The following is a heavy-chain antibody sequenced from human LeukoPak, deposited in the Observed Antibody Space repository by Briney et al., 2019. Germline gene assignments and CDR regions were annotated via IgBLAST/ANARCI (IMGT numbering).Heavy chain of an antibody. J-gene: IGHJ4*02. CDR3: AGGAYCGGDCYSFDY. V-gene: IGHV3-23*01. Sequence: GGSLRLSCAASGFTFSSYAMSWVRQAPGKGLEWVSAISGSGGSTYYADSVKGRFTISRDNSKNTLYLQMNILRAEDTAVYYCAGGAYCGGDCYSFDYWGQGTLVTVSS. D-gene: IGHD2-21*02. CDR2: ISGSGGST. CDR1: GFTFSSYA.